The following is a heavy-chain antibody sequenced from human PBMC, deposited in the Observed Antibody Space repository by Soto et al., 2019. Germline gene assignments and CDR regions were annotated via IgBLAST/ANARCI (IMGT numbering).Heavy chain of an antibody. V-gene: IGHV3-23*01. CDR2: ISGSGGST. Sequence: EVQLMESGGGLVQPGGSLRLSCAASGFTFSSYAMSWVSQAPGKGLEWVTAISGSGGSTYYADSVEGRFTISRDNSKNTLYLQMNSLRAEDTAVYYCAKTLYYYDSSGYQWGQGTLVTVSS. D-gene: IGHD3-22*01. CDR1: GFTFSSYA. CDR3: AKTLYYYDSSGYQ. J-gene: IGHJ4*02.